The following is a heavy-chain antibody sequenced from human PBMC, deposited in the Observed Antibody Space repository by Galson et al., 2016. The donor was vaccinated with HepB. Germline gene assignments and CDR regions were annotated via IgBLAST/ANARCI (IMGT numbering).Heavy chain of an antibody. Sequence: SLRLSCAASGFTFSSYSMNWVRRAPGKGLEWVSYISSASSTIYYADSVKGRFTISRDNAKNSLYLQMNSLRDKDTAVYYCVREKTATIDYWGQGTLVTVSS. J-gene: IGHJ4*02. V-gene: IGHV3-48*02. CDR3: VREKTATIDY. CDR2: ISSASSTI. CDR1: GFTFSSYS. D-gene: IGHD5-18*01.